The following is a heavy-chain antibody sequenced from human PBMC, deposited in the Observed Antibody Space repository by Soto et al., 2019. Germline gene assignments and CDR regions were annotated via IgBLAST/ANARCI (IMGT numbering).Heavy chain of an antibody. V-gene: IGHV4-59*01. CDR2: IYYSGST. J-gene: IGHJ6*02. D-gene: IGHD2-21*02. CDR1: GGSTRSYD. Sequence: PSETLSLPCTVSGGSTRSYDWRWIRQPPGKGLEWIGYIYYSGSTNYNPSLKSRVTISVDTSKNQFSLKLSSVTAADTAVYYCARVTEEDYYYHYGMDVWGQGTTVTVSS. CDR3: ARVTEEDYYYHYGMDV.